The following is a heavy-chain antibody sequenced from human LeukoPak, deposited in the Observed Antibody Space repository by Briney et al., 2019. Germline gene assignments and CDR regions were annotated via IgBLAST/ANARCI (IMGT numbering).Heavy chain of an antibody. D-gene: IGHD3-10*01. CDR1: GFTFSSYA. V-gene: IGHV3-23*01. CDR2: IRASGGTA. CDR3: AKVWAHDGSGNPYWHFDL. J-gene: IGHJ2*01. Sequence: GRSLRLSCSASGFTFSSYAMSWVRQAPGKGLEWVSAIRASGGTAYYADSVKGRFTISGDNSKNTLYLQMNSLRAEDTAVYYCAKVWAHDGSGNPYWHFDLWGRGTLVTVSS.